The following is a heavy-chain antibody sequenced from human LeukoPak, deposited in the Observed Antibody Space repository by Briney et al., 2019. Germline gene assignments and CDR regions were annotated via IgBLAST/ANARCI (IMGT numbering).Heavy chain of an antibody. CDR3: ARTGYGRDYYGMDV. CDR1: GGSISSSNW. CDR2: IYHSGST. V-gene: IGHV4-4*02. Sequence: SETLSLTCAVSGGSISSSNWWSWVRQPPGKGLEWIGEIYHSGSTNYNPSLKSRVTISVDKSKNEVSLRVTSVTAADTAVYYCARTGYGRDYYGMDVWGQGTTVTVSS. D-gene: IGHD1-26*01. J-gene: IGHJ6*02.